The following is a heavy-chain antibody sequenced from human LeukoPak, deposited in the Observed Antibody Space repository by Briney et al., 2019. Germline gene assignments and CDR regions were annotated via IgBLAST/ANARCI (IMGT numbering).Heavy chain of an antibody. Sequence: PQTRSLARAVSGYFTSSGYDWGWIRQPPGKGLGWVGRIYQSGRTYYRPSRTSRVTLSADTSKKQSSLKLTSVIAAHPAVTYCASHSIVLMAYWGQGTLVTVSS. V-gene: IGHV4-38-2*01. CDR2: IYQSGRT. CDR1: GYFTSSGYD. D-gene: IGHD2-8*01. CDR3: ASHSIVLMAY. J-gene: IGHJ4*02.